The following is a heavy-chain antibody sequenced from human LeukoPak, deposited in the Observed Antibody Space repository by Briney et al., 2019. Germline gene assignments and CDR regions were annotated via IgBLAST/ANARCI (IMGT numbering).Heavy chain of an antibody. J-gene: IGHJ3*02. D-gene: IGHD3-22*01. CDR2: IYYSGST. CDR1: GGSISSYY. Sequence: SETLSLTCTVSGGSISSYYWSWIRQPPGKGLEWIGYIYYSGSTNYNPSLKSRVTISVDTSKNQFSLKLSSVTAADTAVYYCARDPPGYYDSSSDAFDIWGQGTMVTVSS. V-gene: IGHV4-59*12. CDR3: ARDPPGYYDSSSDAFDI.